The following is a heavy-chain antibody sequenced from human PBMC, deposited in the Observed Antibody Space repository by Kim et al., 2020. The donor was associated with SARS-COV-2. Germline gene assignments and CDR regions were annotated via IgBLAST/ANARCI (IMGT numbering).Heavy chain of an antibody. CDR3: ARVTSGSYYNGYYFDY. V-gene: IGHV4-4*06. J-gene: IGHJ4*02. D-gene: IGHD3-10*01. Sequence: IMSRVTKSVDTSKNQFSLKLSSVTAADTAVYYCARVTSGSYYNGYYFDYWGQGTLVTVSS.